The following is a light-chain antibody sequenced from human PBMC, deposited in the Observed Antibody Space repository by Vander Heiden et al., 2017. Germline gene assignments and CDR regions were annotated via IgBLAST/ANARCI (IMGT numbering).Light chain of an antibody. Sequence: SYELTQPPSVSVSPGQTACITCSGDKLGDNYASWYQQKPGQSPVLVIYLDTKRPSGIPGRFSGSNSGNTATLTIRGTQAVDEADYYCQAWDSRNDVVFGGGTKLTVL. J-gene: IGLJ2*01. CDR2: LDT. V-gene: IGLV3-1*01. CDR1: KLGDNY. CDR3: QAWDSRNDVV.